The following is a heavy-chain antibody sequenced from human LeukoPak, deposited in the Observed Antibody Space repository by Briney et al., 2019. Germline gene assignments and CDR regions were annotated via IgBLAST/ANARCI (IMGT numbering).Heavy chain of an antibody. CDR3: ARRYGPTVDY. Sequence: GESLKISWKGSGYSFTSYWIAWVGQMPGKGLEWMGIIYPGDSDIRYSPSFQGQVTISADKSISTAYLQWSSLKASDTAIYYCARRYGPTVDYWGQGTLVTVSS. D-gene: IGHD1-1*01. J-gene: IGHJ4*02. CDR2: IYPGDSDI. CDR1: GYSFTSYW. V-gene: IGHV5-51*01.